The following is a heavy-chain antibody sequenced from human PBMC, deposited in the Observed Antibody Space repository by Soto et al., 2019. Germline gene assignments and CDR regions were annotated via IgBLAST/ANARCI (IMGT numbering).Heavy chain of an antibody. J-gene: IGHJ3*02. D-gene: IGHD3-10*01. CDR2: INHSGST. CDR1: GGSFSGYY. CDR3: AITYYYGSGSYFGGYDAFDI. Sequence: SETLSLTCAVYGGSFSGYYWSWIRQPPGKGLEWIGEINHSGSTNYNPSLKSRVTISVDTSKNQFSLKLSSVTAADTAVYYCAITYYYGSGSYFGGYDAFDIWGQGTMVTVSS. V-gene: IGHV4-34*01.